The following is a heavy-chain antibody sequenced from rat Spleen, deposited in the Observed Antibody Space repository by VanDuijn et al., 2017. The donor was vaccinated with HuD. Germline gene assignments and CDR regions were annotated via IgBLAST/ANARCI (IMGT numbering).Heavy chain of an antibody. Sequence: QVQLKESGPGLVKPSLTLSLTCTVSGFSLSNYVVFWVRQPPGQGLEWMGVIWGNGNANYNSVLKSRLSISRDTSKSQVFLKMNNLQTEDTAMYFCARSDYSSPYYFDYWGQGVMVTVSS. CDR3: ARSDYSSPYYFDY. CDR2: IWGNGNA. D-gene: IGHD1-2*01. J-gene: IGHJ2*01. CDR1: GFSLSNYV. V-gene: IGHV2S61*01.